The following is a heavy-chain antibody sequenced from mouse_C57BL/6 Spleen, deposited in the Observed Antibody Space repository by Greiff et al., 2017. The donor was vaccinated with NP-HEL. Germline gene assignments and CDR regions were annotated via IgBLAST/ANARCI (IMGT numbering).Heavy chain of an antibody. D-gene: IGHD1-1*01. J-gene: IGHJ4*01. CDR2: ILPGSGST. CDR3: ARERLRGDYGSSAESSYYAMDY. CDR1: GYTFTGYW. V-gene: IGHV1-9*01. Sequence: QVQLKQSGAELMKPGASVKLSCKATGYTFTGYWIEWVKQRPGHGLAWIGEILPGSGSTNYNEKFKGKATFTADTSSNTAYMQLSSLTTEDSAIYYSARERLRGDYGSSAESSYYAMDYWGQGTSVTVSS.